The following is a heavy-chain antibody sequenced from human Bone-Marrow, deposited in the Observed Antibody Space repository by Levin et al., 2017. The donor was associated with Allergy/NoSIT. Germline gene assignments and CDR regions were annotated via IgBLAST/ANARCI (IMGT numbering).Heavy chain of an antibody. J-gene: IGHJ4*02. CDR1: GGSFSGYF. CDR2: ITHRGDI. D-gene: IGHD2-8*01. CDR3: ARGGEAPRMGY. V-gene: IGHV4-34*01. Sequence: SQTLSLTCAVYGGSFSGYFWTWIRQSPGKGLEWIGEITHRGDINYNPSLKSRVTMSVDTSTNQFSLKLNSVTAADTAVYFCARGGEAPRMGYWGQGTLVTVSA.